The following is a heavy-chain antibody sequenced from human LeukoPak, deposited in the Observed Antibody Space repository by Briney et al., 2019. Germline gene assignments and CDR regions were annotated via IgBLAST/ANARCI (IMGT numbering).Heavy chain of an antibody. CDR3: ALSLVVMQNAFDI. CDR1: GYTFTSYD. V-gene: IGHV1-8*03. CDR2: TNPNSGNT. J-gene: IGHJ3*02. D-gene: IGHD3-22*01. Sequence: ASVKVSCKASGYTFTSYDINWVRQATGQGLEWMGWTNPNSGNTGYAQKFQGRVTITRNTSISTAYMELSSLRSEDTAVYYCALSLVVMQNAFDIWGQGTMVTVSS.